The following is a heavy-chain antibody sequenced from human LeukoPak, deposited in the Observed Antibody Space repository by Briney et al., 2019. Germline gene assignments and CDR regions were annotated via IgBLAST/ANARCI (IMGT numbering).Heavy chain of an antibody. D-gene: IGHD5-12*01. V-gene: IGHV3-74*01. Sequence: GQSLTLSCATSRFPFSTFWMQWVRHAPEEGLVWVSRISNERTTRNYAHSLKDRYTISRDSAKNTLFLQMDSLRAEDTAVYYFVRGSSRKNGYSGDDPYWGQGTLVIVSS. CDR1: RFPFSTFW. CDR3: VRGSSRKNGYSGDDPY. J-gene: IGHJ4*02. CDR2: ISNERTTR.